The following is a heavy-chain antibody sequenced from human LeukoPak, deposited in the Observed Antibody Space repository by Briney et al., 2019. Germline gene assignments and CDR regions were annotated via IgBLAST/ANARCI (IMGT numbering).Heavy chain of an antibody. CDR2: ISAYNGNT. Sequence: GASVKVSCKASGYTFTSYGISWVRQAPGQGLEWMGWISAYNGNTNYAQKLQGRVTMTTDTSTSTAYMELRSLRSDDMAVYYCARDLQDKVWLGAVYYYYGMDVWGQGTTVTVSS. CDR3: ARDLQDKVWLGAVYYYYGMDV. D-gene: IGHD5/OR15-5a*01. V-gene: IGHV1-18*03. CDR1: GYTFTSYG. J-gene: IGHJ6*02.